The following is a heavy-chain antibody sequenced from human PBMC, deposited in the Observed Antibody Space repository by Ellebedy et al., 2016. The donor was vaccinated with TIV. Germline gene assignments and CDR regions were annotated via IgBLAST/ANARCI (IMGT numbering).Heavy chain of an antibody. V-gene: IGHV1-69*13. CDR3: ARDRSAVVDAFDI. CDR1: GGTFSSYA. D-gene: IGHD4-23*01. J-gene: IGHJ3*02. CDR2: IIPIFGTA. Sequence: SVKVSXXASGGTFSSYAISWVRQAPGQGLEWMGGIIPIFGTANYAQKFQGRVTITADESTSTAYMELSSLRSEDTAVYYCARDRSAVVDAFDIWGQGTMVTVSS.